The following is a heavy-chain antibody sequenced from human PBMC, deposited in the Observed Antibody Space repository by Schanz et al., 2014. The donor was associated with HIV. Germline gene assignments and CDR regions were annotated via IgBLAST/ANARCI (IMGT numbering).Heavy chain of an antibody. CDR1: GFTFDDYA. J-gene: IGHJ6*02. D-gene: IGHD2-15*01. V-gene: IGHV3-9*01. CDR3: ARGSGPYYYYYGMDV. Sequence: VQLVESGGGLVQPGGSLRLSCAASGFTFDDYAMHWVRQVPGKGLEWVSGITWNSITIDYADSVKGRFTISRDNSKNTLYLQMNSLRAEDTAVYYCARGSGPYYYYYGMDVWGQGTTVTVSS. CDR2: ITWNSITI.